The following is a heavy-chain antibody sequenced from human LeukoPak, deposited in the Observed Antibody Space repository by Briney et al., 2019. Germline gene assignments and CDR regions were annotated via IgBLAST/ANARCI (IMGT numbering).Heavy chain of an antibody. CDR3: AKTASDGYNLYYFDY. Sequence: GGSLRLSCAASGFTFSSYSMNWVRQAPGKGLEWVSYISSSSSTIYYADSVKGRFTISRDNAKNSLYLQMNSLRAEDTAVYYCAKTASDGYNLYYFDYWGQGTLVTVSS. V-gene: IGHV3-48*04. D-gene: IGHD5-24*01. CDR2: ISSSSSTI. CDR1: GFTFSSYS. J-gene: IGHJ4*02.